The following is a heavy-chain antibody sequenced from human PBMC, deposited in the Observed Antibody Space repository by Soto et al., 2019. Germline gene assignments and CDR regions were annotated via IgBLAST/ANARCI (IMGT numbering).Heavy chain of an antibody. CDR1: GYTFTSYG. D-gene: IGHD6-6*01. Sequence: SVKVSCKASGYTFTSYGISWVRQAPVQGLEWMGWISAYNGNTNYAQKLQGRVTMTTDTSTSTAYMELRSLRSDDTAVYYCARESWQLERSGWFDLWGQGTLVTVSS. J-gene: IGHJ5*02. CDR3: ARESWQLERSGWFDL. V-gene: IGHV1-18*01. CDR2: ISAYNGNT.